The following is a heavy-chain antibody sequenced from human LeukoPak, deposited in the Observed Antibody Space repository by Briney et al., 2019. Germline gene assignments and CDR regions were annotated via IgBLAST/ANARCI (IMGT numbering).Heavy chain of an antibody. CDR2: IYPGDSDT. J-gene: IGHJ4*02. Sequence: GESLKISCKGSGYSFTSYWIGWVRQMPGKGLEWMGIIYPGDSDTRYSPSFQGQVTISADKSISTAYLQWSSLKASDTAMYYCARLRGVDYGDPHFDYWGQGTLVTVSS. V-gene: IGHV5-51*01. CDR1: GYSFTSYW. CDR3: ARLRGVDYGDPHFDY. D-gene: IGHD4-17*01.